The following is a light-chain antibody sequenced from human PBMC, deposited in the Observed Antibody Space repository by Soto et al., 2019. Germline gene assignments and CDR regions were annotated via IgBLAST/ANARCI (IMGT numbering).Light chain of an antibody. J-gene: IGKJ2*01. CDR3: QQYKSYAYT. CDR1: RCFXLW. V-gene: IGKV1-5*03. CDR2: KAS. Sequence: TQCPSTLSASVGDSVTITCRASRCFXLWFAWYQQKPGKAPKILXDKASNLDSGGPSRCSGSGSGTEFTLTISSLQPDDFATYYCQQYKSYAYTFGQGTKVDI.